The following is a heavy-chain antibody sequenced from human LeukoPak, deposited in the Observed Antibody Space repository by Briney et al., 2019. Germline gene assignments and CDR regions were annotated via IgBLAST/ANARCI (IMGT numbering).Heavy chain of an antibody. V-gene: IGHV3-21*01. Sequence: GGSLRLSCAASGFAFSSYAMSWVRQAPGKGLEWVSSISSSSSYIYYADSVKGRFTISRDNAKNSLYLQMNSLRAEDTAVYCCARNGEASLLWFGNYYYGMDVWGQGTRSPSP. CDR3: ARNGEASLLWFGNYYYGMDV. CDR2: ISSSSSYI. CDR1: GFAFSSYA. D-gene: IGHD3-10*01. J-gene: IGHJ6*02.